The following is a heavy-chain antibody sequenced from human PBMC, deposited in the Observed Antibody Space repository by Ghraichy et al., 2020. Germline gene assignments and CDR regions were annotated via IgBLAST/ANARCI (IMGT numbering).Heavy chain of an antibody. V-gene: IGHV1-8*01. CDR3: ARGRGWRDGRRGPYFDL. CDR2: MNPSSGNT. D-gene: IGHD3-10*01. J-gene: IGHJ4*02. CDR1: GYTFTDYD. Sequence: ASVKVSCKPSGYTFTDYDFDWVRQATGQGLEWLGWMNPSSGNTGYAQKFQGRVTMTRDTSINTAYMELTSLRSEDTAVYYCARGRGWRDGRRGPYFDLWGQGTLVTVSS.